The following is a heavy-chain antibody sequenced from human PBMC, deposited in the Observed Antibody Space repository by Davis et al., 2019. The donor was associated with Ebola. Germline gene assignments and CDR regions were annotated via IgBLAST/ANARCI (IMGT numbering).Heavy chain of an antibody. V-gene: IGHV1-18*01. J-gene: IGHJ6*02. CDR2: ISAYNGNT. Sequence: ASVKVSCKASGYTFTSYGISWVRQAPGQGLEWMGWISAYNGNTNYAQKLQGRVTMTTDTSTSTAYMELRSLRSDDTAVYYCASGRRGYSSGGWNFWYYYYGMDVWGQGTTVTVSS. D-gene: IGHD6-19*01. CDR1: GYTFTSYG. CDR3: ASGRRGYSSGGWNFWYYYYGMDV.